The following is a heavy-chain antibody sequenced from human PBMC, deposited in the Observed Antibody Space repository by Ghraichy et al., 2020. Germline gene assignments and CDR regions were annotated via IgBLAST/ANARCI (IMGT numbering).Heavy chain of an antibody. D-gene: IGHD3-3*01. Sequence: GGSLRLSCAASGFTFSGYAMSWVRQAPGKGLEWVSGIGGSGGTTYYADSVKGQFNISRDNSKNTLYLQMNSLRVEDTAVYYCAKGDHYDFWSGYSSYGMDVWGQGTTVTVSS. CDR3: AKGDHYDFWSGYSSYGMDV. CDR2: IGGSGGTT. V-gene: IGHV3-23*01. J-gene: IGHJ6*02. CDR1: GFTFSGYA.